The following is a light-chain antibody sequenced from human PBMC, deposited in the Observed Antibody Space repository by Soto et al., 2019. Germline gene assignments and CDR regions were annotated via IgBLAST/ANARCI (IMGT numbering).Light chain of an antibody. CDR3: SSYTSRSTWV. Sequence: QSALTQPASVSGSPGQSITISCTGTSSDVGGYNYVSWYQQHPGKVLKLMICEFTNRPPGVSNRFSGSKSGNTASLTISGLQTEDEADYYCSSYTSRSTWVFGGGTKLTVL. J-gene: IGLJ3*02. CDR2: EFT. CDR1: SSDVGGYNY. V-gene: IGLV2-14*01.